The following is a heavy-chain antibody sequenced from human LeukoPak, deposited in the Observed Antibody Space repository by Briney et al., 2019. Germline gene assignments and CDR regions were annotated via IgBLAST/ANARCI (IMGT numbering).Heavy chain of an antibody. Sequence: GGSLRLSCVGSGFTFEDYGMHWVRQTPGKGLEWVSGISWNGGSMGYADSVKGRFTISRDKNKNSLYLQMNRLTTEDTALYYCAKAHWGLTRYWYLDIWGRGTLVTVS. CDR2: ISWNGGSM. CDR1: GFTFEDYG. D-gene: IGHD4/OR15-4a*01. V-gene: IGHV3-9*01. CDR3: AKAHWGLTRYWYLDI. J-gene: IGHJ2*01.